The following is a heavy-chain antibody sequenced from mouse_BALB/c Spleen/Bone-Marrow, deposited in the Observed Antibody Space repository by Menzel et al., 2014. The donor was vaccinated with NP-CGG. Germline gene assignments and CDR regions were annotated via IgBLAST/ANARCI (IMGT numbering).Heavy chain of an antibody. Sequence: SGAELVRSGASVKMSCKASGYIFTSYNIHWVKQTPGQGLEWIGHIYPGNGGTNYNQKFKGKATLTADTSSSTAYMQISSLTSEDSAVYFCARGQLLAYWGKGTLVSVSA. CDR2: IYPGNGGT. V-gene: IGHV1-12*01. CDR3: ARGQLLAY. D-gene: IGHD3-3*01. CDR1: GYIFTSYN. J-gene: IGHJ3*01.